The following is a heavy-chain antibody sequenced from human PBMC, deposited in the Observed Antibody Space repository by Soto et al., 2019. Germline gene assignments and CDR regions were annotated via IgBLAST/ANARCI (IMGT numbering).Heavy chain of an antibody. J-gene: IGHJ4*02. V-gene: IGHV1-18*04. CDR1: GFTFTSYG. Sequence: QVQLVQSGAEVKKPGASVKVSCKASGFTFTSYGISWVRQAPGQGPEWMGWISAYNGDTNYAQKFQGRVTMTTDTSTNTSSMELRGLRSDDTAVYYCARDYYGGGYDSPIDYWGQGTLVTVSS. CDR3: ARDYYGGGYDSPIDY. D-gene: IGHD5-12*01. CDR2: ISAYNGDT.